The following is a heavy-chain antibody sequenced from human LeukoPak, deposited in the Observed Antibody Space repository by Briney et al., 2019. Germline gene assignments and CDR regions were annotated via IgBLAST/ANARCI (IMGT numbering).Heavy chain of an antibody. CDR1: GFTFGDYA. V-gene: IGHV3-49*04. J-gene: IGHJ4*02. Sequence: GGSLRLSCTASGFTFGDYAMSWVRQAPRKGLEWGGFIRSKAYGGTTEYAASVKGRFTISRDDSKSIAYLQMNSLKTEDTAVYYCTRDPSDYWGQGTLVTVSS. CDR2: IRSKAYGGTT. CDR3: TRDPSDY.